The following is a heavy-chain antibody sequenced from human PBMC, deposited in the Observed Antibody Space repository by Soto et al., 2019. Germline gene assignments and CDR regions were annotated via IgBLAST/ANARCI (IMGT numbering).Heavy chain of an antibody. CDR1: GYTFTSYY. CDR2: INPSGGTT. Sequence: QVQLVQSGAEVKKPGASVKVSCTASGYTFTSYYMHWVRQAPGQGLEWMGMINPSGGTTTYAQRFQGRVIMTRDTSTSTVYMELSSLRSEDTAVYYCARDSRALLWFGELYPYGMDVWGQGTTVTVSS. V-gene: IGHV1-46*01. D-gene: IGHD3-10*01. J-gene: IGHJ6*02. CDR3: ARDSRALLWFGELYPYGMDV.